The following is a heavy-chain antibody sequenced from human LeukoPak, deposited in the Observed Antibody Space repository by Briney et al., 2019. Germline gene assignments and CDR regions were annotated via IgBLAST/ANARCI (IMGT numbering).Heavy chain of an antibody. CDR3: ARDRPGGGDDAFDI. Sequence: GGSLRLSCAASGFTVSTNYMNWVRQAPGKGLEWVSVRYTGGTTYYADSVKGRFTISRDNSKNTLYLQMNSLRAEDTAVYYCARDRPGGGDDAFDIWGQGTMVTVSS. CDR1: GFTVSTNY. CDR2: RYTGGTT. V-gene: IGHV3-66*01. D-gene: IGHD4-17*01. J-gene: IGHJ3*02.